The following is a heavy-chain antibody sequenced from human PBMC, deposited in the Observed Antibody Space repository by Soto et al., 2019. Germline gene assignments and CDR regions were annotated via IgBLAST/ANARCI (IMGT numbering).Heavy chain of an antibody. D-gene: IGHD2-21*01. CDR2: VYYTGST. V-gene: IGHV4-59*01. Sequence: PSETLSLTCNVSGSSISSYYWRWIRQPPGKGLEWIGYVYYTGSTLYNPSLKSRVTISVDMSKKEFSLRLSSVIAADTAVYYCARTRMIESWIDSWGQGTPVTFSS. CDR3: ARTRMIESWIDS. J-gene: IGHJ4*02. CDR1: GSSISSYY.